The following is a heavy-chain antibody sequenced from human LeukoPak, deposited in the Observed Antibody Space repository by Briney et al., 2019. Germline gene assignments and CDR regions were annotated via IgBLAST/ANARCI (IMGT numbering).Heavy chain of an antibody. CDR2: ISSSSNSI. CDR3: AREPRESCAAFDI. Sequence: PGGSLRLSCAASGFTFRTYSMNGVRQAPGKGLEWVSYISSSSNSIYYADSVKGRFTTSRDNAKNSLYLQMNSLRDEDTAVYYCAREPRESCAAFDIWGQGAMVTVSS. J-gene: IGHJ3*02. CDR1: GFTFRTYS. V-gene: IGHV3-48*02.